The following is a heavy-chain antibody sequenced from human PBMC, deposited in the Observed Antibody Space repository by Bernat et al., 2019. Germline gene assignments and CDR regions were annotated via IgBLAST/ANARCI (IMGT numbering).Heavy chain of an antibody. V-gene: IGHV1-69*01. Sequence: QVQLVQSGAEVKKPGSSVKVSCKASGGTFSSYAISWVRQAPGQGLEWMGGIIPIFGTANYAQKFQGRVTITADESTGTAYMGLGSLGSEDTAVYYCAREGWELLSSFDYWGQGTLVTVSS. CDR1: GGTFSSYA. CDR2: IIPIFGTA. J-gene: IGHJ4*02. CDR3: AREGWELLSSFDY. D-gene: IGHD1-26*01.